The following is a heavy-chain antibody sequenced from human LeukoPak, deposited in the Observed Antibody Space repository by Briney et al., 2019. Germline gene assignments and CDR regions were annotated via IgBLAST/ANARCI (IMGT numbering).Heavy chain of an antibody. J-gene: IGHJ4*02. Sequence: GRSLRLSCAASGFTFSSYWMHWVRQAPGKGLVWVSRINSDGSSTSYADSVKGRFTISRDNAKNTLYLQMNSLRAEDTAVYYCARVYAVGVSRGHFDYWGQGTLVTVSS. CDR2: INSDGSST. D-gene: IGHD3-16*01. CDR3: ARVYAVGVSRGHFDY. CDR1: GFTFSSYW. V-gene: IGHV3-74*01.